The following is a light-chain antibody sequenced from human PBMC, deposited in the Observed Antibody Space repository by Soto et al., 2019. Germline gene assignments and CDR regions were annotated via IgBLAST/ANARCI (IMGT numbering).Light chain of an antibody. CDR3: ATWDDRLSGHV. V-gene: IGLV1-47*01. Sequence: QSALAQPPSASGTPGQRVTISCSGSGSNIGSHDVYWYQHIPGTAPKLLIQKDDQRPSGVPDRFSDSKSGTSASLAISGLRSEDEGDYYCATWDDRLSGHVFGSGTKVTVL. CDR1: GSNIGSHD. CDR2: KDD. J-gene: IGLJ1*01.